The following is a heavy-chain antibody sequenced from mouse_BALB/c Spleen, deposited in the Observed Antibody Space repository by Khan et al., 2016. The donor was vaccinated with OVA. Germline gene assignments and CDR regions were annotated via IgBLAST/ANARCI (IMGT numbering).Heavy chain of an antibody. CDR3: ARETSYWYFDV. D-gene: IGHD1-3*01. CDR2: INTYTGEP. V-gene: IGHV9-1*02. Sequence: QFPLVQSGPELKKPGETVKISCKASGYTFTNYRMNWMKQAPGKGLKWMGWINTYTGEPTYADDFKGRFAFSLETSASTAFLQIHSLKHEDMATYFCARETSYWYFDVWGAGTTVNVSS. J-gene: IGHJ1*01. CDR1: GYTFTNYR.